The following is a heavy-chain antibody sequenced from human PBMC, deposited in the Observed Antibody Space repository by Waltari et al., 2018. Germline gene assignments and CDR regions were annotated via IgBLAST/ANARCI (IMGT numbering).Heavy chain of an antibody. J-gene: IGHJ6*03. CDR3: ARGGILTGWYYYYYMDV. CDR2: INHSGST. Sequence: QVQLQQWGAGLLKPSETLSLTCAVYGGSFSGYYWSWIRQTPGKGLEWIGEINHSGSTNYNPSLKSRVTISVDTSKNQFSLKLSSVTAADTAVYYCARGGILTGWYYYYYMDVWGKGTTVTVSS. V-gene: IGHV4-34*01. CDR1: GGSFSGYY. D-gene: IGHD3-9*01.